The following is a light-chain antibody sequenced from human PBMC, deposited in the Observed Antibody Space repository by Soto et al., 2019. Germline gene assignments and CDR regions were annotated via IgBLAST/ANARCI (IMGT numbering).Light chain of an antibody. J-gene: IGKJ1*01. Sequence: DIQITQSPSSMSVSVVDRVTITFLASQTISSDLNWYQLKPGKAPNLLIYGASRLQSGVPSRFSGRGSGTDFTLTISDLQPEDFAIYYCQQAYSPLWKCGQGTKG. CDR3: QQAYSPLWK. CDR1: QTISSD. V-gene: IGKV1-39*01. CDR2: GAS.